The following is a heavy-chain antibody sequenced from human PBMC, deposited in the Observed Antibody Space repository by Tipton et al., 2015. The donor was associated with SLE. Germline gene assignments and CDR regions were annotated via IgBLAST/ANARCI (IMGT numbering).Heavy chain of an antibody. CDR1: GGSINYYY. V-gene: IGHV4-59*01. D-gene: IGHD1-14*01. CDR3: ARAPYKGYYFDY. Sequence: GLVKPSETLSLTCTVSGGSINYYYWSWIRQPPGKGLEWIGYIYYSGSTNYNPSLKSRVTISVDTSKNQFSLKLSSVTDADTAVYYCARAPYKGYYFDYWGQGTLVTVSS. J-gene: IGHJ4*02. CDR2: IYYSGST.